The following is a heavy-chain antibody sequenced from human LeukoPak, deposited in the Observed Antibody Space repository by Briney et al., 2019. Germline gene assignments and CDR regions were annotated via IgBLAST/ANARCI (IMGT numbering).Heavy chain of an antibody. CDR2: IYSTGST. Sequence: SETLSLTCIVSGGSISMGAYYWAWIRQPPGKGLEWIGSIYSTGSTYKNPSLKSRVPISIATSKNQFSLKLSSVTAADTAVYYCPRVRRLGGYSYGSGVGPSFAPWGQGTLVTVSS. CDR1: GGSISMGAYY. D-gene: IGHD5-18*01. J-gene: IGHJ5*02. CDR3: PRVRRLGGYSYGSGVGPSFAP. V-gene: IGHV4-39*07.